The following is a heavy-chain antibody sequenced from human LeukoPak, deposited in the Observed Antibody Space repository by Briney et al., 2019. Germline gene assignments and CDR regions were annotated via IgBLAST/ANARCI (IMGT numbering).Heavy chain of an antibody. CDR3: ARAILGMIIRAFDS. CDR1: GYTFTNFD. J-gene: IGHJ5*01. Sequence: APVTVSCKASGYTFTNFDINWVRQAAGKGLEWVGWINPNRGSTDYAQKFHGSVTMTRNTSIGTAYMELSSLTSDDTAVYFCARAILGMIIRAFDSWGQGTLVTVSS. CDR2: INPNRGST. D-gene: IGHD3-3*01. V-gene: IGHV1-8*01.